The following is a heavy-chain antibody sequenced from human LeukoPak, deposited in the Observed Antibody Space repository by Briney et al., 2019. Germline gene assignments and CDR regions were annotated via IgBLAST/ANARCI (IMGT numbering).Heavy chain of an antibody. Sequence: GGSLRLSCEASGFTFSSHGMRWVRQAPGKGLEWVAVISYSGSNKACADSVKGRFTISRDNSKSTLYLQMNSLRAEDTATYYCAKDSGSNTFDIWGQGTMVTVSS. CDR1: GFTFSSHG. D-gene: IGHD3-10*01. CDR3: AKDSGSNTFDI. J-gene: IGHJ3*02. V-gene: IGHV3-30*18. CDR2: ISYSGSNK.